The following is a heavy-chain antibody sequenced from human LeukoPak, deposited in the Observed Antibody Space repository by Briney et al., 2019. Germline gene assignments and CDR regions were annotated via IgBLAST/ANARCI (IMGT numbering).Heavy chain of an antibody. J-gene: IGHJ5*02. D-gene: IGHD2-15*01. V-gene: IGHV1-2*02. CDR3: ARDPRGRYRSGGSCQRYNWFDP. CDR1: GYTFTGYY. CDR2: INPNSGGT. Sequence: ASVKVSCKASGYTFTGYYMHWVRQAPGQGLEWMGWINPNSGGTNYAQKFQGRVTMTRDTSISTAYMELSRLRSDDTAVYYCARDPRGRYRSGGSCQRYNWFDPWGQGTLVTVSS.